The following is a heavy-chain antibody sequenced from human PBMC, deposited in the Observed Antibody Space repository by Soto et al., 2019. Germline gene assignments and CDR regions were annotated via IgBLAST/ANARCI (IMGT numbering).Heavy chain of an antibody. D-gene: IGHD3-10*01. CDR3: ARDTTMVRGVIVP. Sequence: QVQLQESGPGLVKPSQTLSLTCTVSGGSISSGGYYWSWIRQHPGKGLEWIGYIYYSGSTYYNPSLKSRVTISVDTSKNQFSLRLSSVTAADTAVYYGARDTTMVRGVIVPWGQGTLFTVSS. V-gene: IGHV4-31*03. J-gene: IGHJ5*02. CDR2: IYYSGST. CDR1: GGSISSGGYY.